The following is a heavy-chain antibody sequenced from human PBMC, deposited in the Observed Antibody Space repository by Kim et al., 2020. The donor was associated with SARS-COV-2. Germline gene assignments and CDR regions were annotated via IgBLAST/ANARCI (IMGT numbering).Heavy chain of an antibody. CDR1: GGSISSYY. D-gene: IGHD5-12*01. Sequence: SETLSLTCTVSGGSISSYYWSWIRQPPGKGLEWIGYIYYSGSTNYNPSLKSRVTISVDTSKNQFSLKLSSVTAADTAVYYCAREWGYRTYFDYWGQGTLVTVSS. CDR3: AREWGYRTYFDY. V-gene: IGHV4-59*13. J-gene: IGHJ4*02. CDR2: IYYSGST.